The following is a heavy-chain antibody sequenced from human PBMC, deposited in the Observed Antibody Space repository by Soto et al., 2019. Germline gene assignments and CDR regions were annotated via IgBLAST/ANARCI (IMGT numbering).Heavy chain of an antibody. CDR1: GDSIRSYY. V-gene: IGHV4-4*07. CDR2: FEISGST. Sequence: QVQLQESGPGLVRASETLTLTCTVSGDSIRSYYWTWIRQPAGKGLEWIGRFEISGSTDYNPSLKSRVTMSVDTSKSQFSLKLSSVTAADTAIYYCARVQSSYGYWFEPWGQGTLVTVSS. J-gene: IGHJ5*02. CDR3: ARVQSSYGYWFEP. D-gene: IGHD5-18*01.